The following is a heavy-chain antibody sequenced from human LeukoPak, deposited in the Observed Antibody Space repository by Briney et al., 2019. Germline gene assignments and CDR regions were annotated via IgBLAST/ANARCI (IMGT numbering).Heavy chain of an antibody. CDR2: IYSGGST. D-gene: IGHD2-2*01. V-gene: IGHV3-53*01. J-gene: IGHJ4*02. CDR1: GFTVSSNY. CDR3: ARSRDCSSTSCYHDY. Sequence: PGGSLRLSCAASGFTVSSNYTSWVRQAPGKGLEWVSVIYSGGSTDYLDSVKGRFTISRDSSKNTVYLQMNSLRAEDTAVYYCARSRDCSSTSCYHDYWGQGTLVTVSS.